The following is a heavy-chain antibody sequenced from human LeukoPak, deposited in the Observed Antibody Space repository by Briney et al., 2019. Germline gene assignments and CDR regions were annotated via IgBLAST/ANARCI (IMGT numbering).Heavy chain of an antibody. Sequence: PGGSLRLSCAASGFTFSSYAMSWVRQAPGKGLEWVSAISGSGGSTYYADSVKGRFTISRDNSKYTLYLQMNSLRAEATAVYYCAKQKLPPWYYGMDVWGQGTTVTVSS. V-gene: IGHV3-23*01. CDR2: ISGSGGST. D-gene: IGHD2-15*01. CDR3: AKQKLPPWYYGMDV. CDR1: GFTFSSYA. J-gene: IGHJ6*02.